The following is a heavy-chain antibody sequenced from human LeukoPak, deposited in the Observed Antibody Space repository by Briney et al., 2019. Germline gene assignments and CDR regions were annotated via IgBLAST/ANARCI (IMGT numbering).Heavy chain of an antibody. J-gene: IGHJ4*02. D-gene: IGHD3-10*01. Sequence: ASVKVSCKASGYTFSTYGISWVRQAPGQGLEWMGWISAFSGNTFYAQNFRDRVTMTTDTSTSTAYMELRSPRSDDTAVYYCATIMLDYYGSGAWGQGTLVTVSS. V-gene: IGHV1-18*01. CDR2: ISAFSGNT. CDR3: ATIMLDYYGSGA. CDR1: GYTFSTYG.